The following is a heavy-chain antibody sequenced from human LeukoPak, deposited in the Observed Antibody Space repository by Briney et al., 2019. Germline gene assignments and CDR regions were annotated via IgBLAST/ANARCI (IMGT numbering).Heavy chain of an antibody. J-gene: IGHJ4*02. CDR3: ARGEDLGDILTGHPPDY. D-gene: IGHD3-9*01. CDR2: IYYSGST. Sequence: SETLSLTCTVSGGSISSSSYYWGWIRQPPGKGLEWIGSIYYSGSTYYNPSLKSQVTISVDTSKNQFSLKLSSVTAADTAVYYCARGEDLGDILTGHPPDYWGQGTLVTVSS. V-gene: IGHV4-39*07. CDR1: GGSISSSSYY.